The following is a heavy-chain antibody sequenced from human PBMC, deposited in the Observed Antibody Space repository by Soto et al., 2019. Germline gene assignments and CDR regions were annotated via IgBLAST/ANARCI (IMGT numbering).Heavy chain of an antibody. V-gene: IGHV4-34*01. Sequence: SEALSLTCAVYGGSFSGYYWSWIGQPPGKGLEWIGEINHSGSTNYNPSLKSRVTISVDTSKNQFSLKLSSVTAADTAVYYCARFSRRDDAFDIWGQGTMVTVSS. CDR2: INHSGST. CDR1: GGSFSGYY. CDR3: ARFSRRDDAFDI. J-gene: IGHJ3*02.